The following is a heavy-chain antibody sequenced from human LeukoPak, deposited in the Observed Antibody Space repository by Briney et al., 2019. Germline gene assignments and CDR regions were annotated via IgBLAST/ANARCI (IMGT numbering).Heavy chain of an antibody. CDR3: ARDNDFDY. J-gene: IGHJ4*02. CDR2: IYPGGSST. CDR1: GYTFTSYY. Sequence: GASVKVSCKASGYTFTSYYIHWVRQAPGQGLEWMGIIYPGGSSTSYAQKFQGRVTMTRDMSTSTVYMELSSLRSEDTAVYYCARDNDFDYWGQGTLVTVSS. V-gene: IGHV1-46*01. D-gene: IGHD2-8*01.